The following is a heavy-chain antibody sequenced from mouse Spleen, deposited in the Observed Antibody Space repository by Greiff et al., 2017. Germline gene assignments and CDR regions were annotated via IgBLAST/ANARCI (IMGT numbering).Heavy chain of an antibody. J-gene: IGHJ2*01. Sequence: EVMLVESGGGLVKPGGSLKLSCAASGFAFSSYDMSWVRQTPEKRLEWVAYISSGGGSTYYPDTVKGRFTISRDNAKNTLYLQMSSLKSEDTAMYYCARHEGIYYGNYFDYWGQGTTLTVSS. V-gene: IGHV5-12-1*01. CDR3: ARHEGIYYGNYFDY. D-gene: IGHD2-1*01. CDR1: GFAFSSYD. CDR2: ISSGGGST.